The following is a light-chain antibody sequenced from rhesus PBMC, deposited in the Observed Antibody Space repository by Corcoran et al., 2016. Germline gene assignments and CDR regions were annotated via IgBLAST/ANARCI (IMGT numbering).Light chain of an antibody. Sequence: DIQMTQSPSSLSASVGDRVTITCWASQGITNDLAWYQQKPGQTPKLLLYEASTLQGGIPSRFSGSGSGTDFTLTISSLQSEDCATYYCQHYCSAPYSFGQGTKVGIK. CDR1: QGITND. CDR3: QHYCSAPYS. V-gene: IGKV1-25*01. CDR2: EAS. J-gene: IGKJ2*01.